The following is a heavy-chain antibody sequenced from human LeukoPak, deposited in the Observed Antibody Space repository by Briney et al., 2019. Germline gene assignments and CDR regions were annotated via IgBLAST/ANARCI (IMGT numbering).Heavy chain of an antibody. Sequence: GRSLRFSCAASGFTFSSYAMHWVRQAPGKGLEWVAVISYDGSNKYYADSVKGRFTISRDNSKNTLYLQMNSLRAEDTAVYYCARAIVATGIDYWGQGTLVTVSS. CDR3: ARAIVATGIDY. V-gene: IGHV3-30-3*01. CDR1: GFTFSSYA. J-gene: IGHJ4*02. CDR2: ISYDGSNK. D-gene: IGHD5-12*01.